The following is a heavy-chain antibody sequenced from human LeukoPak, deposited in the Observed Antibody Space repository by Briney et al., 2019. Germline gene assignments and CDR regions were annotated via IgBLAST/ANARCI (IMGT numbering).Heavy chain of an antibody. V-gene: IGHV4-34*01. CDR3: AATYCSGGSCPNFDY. CDR1: GGSFSGYY. Sequence: SETLSLTCTVYGGSFSGYYWSWIRQPPGKGLEWIGEINHSGSTNYNPSLKSRVTISVDTSKNQFSLKLSSVTAADTAVYYCAATYCSGGSCPNFDYWGQGTLVTISS. D-gene: IGHD2-15*01. CDR2: INHSGST. J-gene: IGHJ4*02.